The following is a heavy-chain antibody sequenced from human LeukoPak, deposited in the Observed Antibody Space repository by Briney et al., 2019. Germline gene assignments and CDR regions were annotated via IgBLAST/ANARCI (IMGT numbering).Heavy chain of an antibody. J-gene: IGHJ2*01. CDR2: ISYDGSNK. CDR1: GFTFSSYA. D-gene: IGHD2-2*01. Sequence: PGGSLRLSCAASGFTFSSYAMHWVRQAPGKGLEWVAVISYDGSNKYYADSVKGRFTISRDNSKNTLYLRMNSLRAEDTAVYYCARDRGYCSSTSCRNWYFDLWGRGTLVTVSS. V-gene: IGHV3-30-3*01. CDR3: ARDRGYCSSTSCRNWYFDL.